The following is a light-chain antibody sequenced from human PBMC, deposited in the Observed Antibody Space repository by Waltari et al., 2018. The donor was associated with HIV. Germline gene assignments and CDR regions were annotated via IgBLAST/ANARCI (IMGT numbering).Light chain of an antibody. V-gene: IGLV2-14*03. Sequence: QSALTQPASVSGSPGQSITISCTGASSDVGGYNSVSWYQQRPGKAPKLMIYNVSNRPSGVSNRFSGSQSGNTASLTISGLQADDEADYYCSSSTSSTTLEIFGGGTKLTVL. CDR1: SSDVGGYNS. J-gene: IGLJ2*01. CDR2: NVS. CDR3: SSSTSSTTLEI.